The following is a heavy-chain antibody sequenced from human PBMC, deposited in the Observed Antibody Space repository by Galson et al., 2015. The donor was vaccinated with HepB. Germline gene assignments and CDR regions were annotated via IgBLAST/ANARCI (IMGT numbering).Heavy chain of an antibody. Sequence: SLRLSCAAYGATFHTYAMNWVRQAPGKGLEWVSFIDSSRRVKYYADSVKGRFTISIDIDEHSLYLQMNSLRAEDTAIYYCARGRDYAFDLWGQGTVVTVSS. CDR3: ARGRDYAFDL. CDR2: IDSSRRVK. CDR1: GATFHTYA. J-gene: IGHJ3*01. V-gene: IGHV3-48*01. D-gene: IGHD1-26*01.